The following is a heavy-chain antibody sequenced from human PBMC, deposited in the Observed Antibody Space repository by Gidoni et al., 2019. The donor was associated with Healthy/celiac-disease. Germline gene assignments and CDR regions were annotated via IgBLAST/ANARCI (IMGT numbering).Heavy chain of an antibody. V-gene: IGHV5-51*03. J-gene: IGHJ6*03. CDR1: GYSFTSHW. D-gene: IGHD2-2*03. CDR3: ASQAGYCSSTSCYEYYMDV. Sequence: EVQLVQSGAEVKKPGESLKISCKGSGYSFTSHWIGWVRQMPGKGLEWMGIIYPGDSDTRYSPSFQGQVTISADKSISTAYLQWSSLKASDTAMYYCASQAGYCSSTSCYEYYMDVWGKGTTVTVSS. CDR2: IYPGDSDT.